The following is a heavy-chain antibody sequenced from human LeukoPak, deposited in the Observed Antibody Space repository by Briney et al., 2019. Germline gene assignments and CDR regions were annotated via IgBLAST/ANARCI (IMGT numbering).Heavy chain of an antibody. CDR3: ARGFIGAWYAFDI. V-gene: IGHV4-39*07. D-gene: IGHD3-16*02. Sequence: PSETLSLTCTVSGGSISSSSYYWGWIRQPPGKGLEWIGSIYYSGSTYYNPSLKSRVTISVDTSKNQFSLKLSSVTAADTAVYYCARGFIGAWYAFDIWGQGTMVTVSS. CDR1: GGSISSSSYY. CDR2: IYYSGST. J-gene: IGHJ3*02.